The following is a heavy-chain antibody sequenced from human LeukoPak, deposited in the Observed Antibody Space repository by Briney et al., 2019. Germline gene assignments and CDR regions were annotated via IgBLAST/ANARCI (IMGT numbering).Heavy chain of an antibody. Sequence: SQTLSLTCTVSGGSISSGSYYWSWIRQPAGKGLEWIGRIYTSGSTNYNPSLKSRVTISVDTSKNQFSLKLSSVTAADTAVYYCAATIDCSSTSCYAGYYYMDVWGKGTTVTVSS. CDR3: AATIDCSSTSCYAGYYYMDV. D-gene: IGHD2-2*01. CDR1: GGSISSGSYY. J-gene: IGHJ6*03. V-gene: IGHV4-61*02. CDR2: IYTSGST.